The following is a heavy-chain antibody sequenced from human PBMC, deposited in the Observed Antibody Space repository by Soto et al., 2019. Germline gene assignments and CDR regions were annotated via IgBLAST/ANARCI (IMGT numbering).Heavy chain of an antibody. J-gene: IGHJ4*02. Sequence: QVQLVQSGAEVKKPGSSVKVSCKASGGTFSSYTISWVRQAPGQGLEWMGRIIPILGIANYAQKFQGRVTITADKSTSTAYMKLSSLRSEDTAVYYCARSQEGYCSGGSCYSLDYWGQGTLVTVSS. D-gene: IGHD2-15*01. CDR3: ARSQEGYCSGGSCYSLDY. V-gene: IGHV1-69*02. CDR1: GGTFSSYT. CDR2: IIPILGIA.